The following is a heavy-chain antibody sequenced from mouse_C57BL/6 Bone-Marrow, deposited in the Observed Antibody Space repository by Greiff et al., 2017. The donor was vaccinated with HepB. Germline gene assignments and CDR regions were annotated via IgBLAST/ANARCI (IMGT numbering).Heavy chain of an antibody. CDR1: GFNIKDDY. V-gene: IGHV14-4*01. D-gene: IGHD2-4*01. J-gene: IGHJ4*01. CDR3: TTNDYGGYAMDY. CDR2: IDPENGDT. Sequence: EVKLMESGAELVRPGASVKLSCTASGFNIKDDYMHWVKQRPEQGLEWIGWIDPENGDTEYASKFQGKATITADTSSNTAYLQLSSLTSEDTAVYYCTTNDYGGYAMDYWGQGTSVTVSS.